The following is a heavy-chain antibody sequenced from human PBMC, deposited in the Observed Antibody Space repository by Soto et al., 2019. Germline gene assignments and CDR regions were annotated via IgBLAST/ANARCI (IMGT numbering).Heavy chain of an antibody. CDR3: ARGDIVLVPASEGNWFDP. CDR2: IKPDAGAT. CDR1: AYSFTTYH. Sequence: QVQLVQSGAEVKKPGASVTLSCKASAYSFTTYHIHWVRQAPGQGLEWMGLIKPDAGATNYAQRFQGRLRLTRDTSTTTVYMELRRLRFDDTAVYFCARGDIVLVPASEGNWFDPWGQGTLVTVSS. V-gene: IGHV1-46*01. D-gene: IGHD2-2*01. J-gene: IGHJ5*02.